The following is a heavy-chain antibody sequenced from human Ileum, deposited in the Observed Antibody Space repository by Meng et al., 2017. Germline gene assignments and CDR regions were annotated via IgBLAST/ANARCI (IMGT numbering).Heavy chain of an antibody. CDR2: IKEDGNEK. CDR1: GFTFSSYW. CDR3: ARAWSYSRDY. J-gene: IGHJ4*02. D-gene: IGHD1-26*01. V-gene: IGHV3-7*01. Sequence: GGSLRLSCAASGFTFSSYWMTWVRQAPGKGLEWVASIKEDGNEKNYLDSVKGRFTISRDNAKNSLYLQMNSLRADDTAVYYCARAWSYSRDYWGQGTRVTCFS.